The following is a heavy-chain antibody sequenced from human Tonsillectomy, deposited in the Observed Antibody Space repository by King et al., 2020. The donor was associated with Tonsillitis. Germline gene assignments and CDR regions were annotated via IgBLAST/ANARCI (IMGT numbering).Heavy chain of an antibody. J-gene: IGHJ4*02. D-gene: IGHD5-18*01. V-gene: IGHV4-39*01. CDR3: AGWAGYSIGPGVPDY. CDR1: GGYLNSGRSY. Sequence: QLQLQESGPGLVKPSETLSLTCTVSGGYLNSGRSYWGWSRQPPGKGLEWIGSISYSGTIRDSPSLKSRVSISLDTYKNQFSLKLSSVTAADAAVYYCAGWAGYSIGPGVPDYWGQGTVVTVPS. CDR2: ISYSGTI.